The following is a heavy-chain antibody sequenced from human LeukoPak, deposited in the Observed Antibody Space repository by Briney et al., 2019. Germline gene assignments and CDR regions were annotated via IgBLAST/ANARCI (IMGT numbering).Heavy chain of an antibody. V-gene: IGHV3-30*02. CDR1: GFSFNAYG. D-gene: IGHD1-7*01. CDR2: IRSNGIDT. J-gene: IGHJ6*03. CDR3: AKSLGTKRYLDFMDV. Sequence: GGSLRLSCAVSGFSFNAYGIHWVRQAPGEGLEWVSFIRSNGIDTFYGDSVKGRFTVSRDNSKNTLYLQMNRLRADDTAVYYCAKSLGTKRYLDFMDVWGKGTTVTVSS.